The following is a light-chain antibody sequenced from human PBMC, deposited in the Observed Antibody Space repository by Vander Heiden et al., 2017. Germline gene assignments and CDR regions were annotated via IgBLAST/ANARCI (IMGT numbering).Light chain of an antibody. CDR3: RAYAGSNNLGV. CDR1: SSDVGGYNY. J-gene: IGLJ2*01. Sequence: QSALTHPPSASGAPGPPVTITCTGASSDVGGYNYVSWYQQHPGKAPKLMIYEDSKRPSGVPDRFSGSKSGNTASLTVCGLQAEDEADYYCRAYAGSNNLGVFGGGTKLTVL. V-gene: IGLV2-8*01. CDR2: EDS.